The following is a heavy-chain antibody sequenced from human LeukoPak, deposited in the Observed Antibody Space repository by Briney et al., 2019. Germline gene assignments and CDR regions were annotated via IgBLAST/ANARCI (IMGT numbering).Heavy chain of an antibody. CDR2: IIPIFGTA. CDR3: ARATLPDDAFDI. D-gene: IGHD3-16*01. J-gene: IGHJ3*02. Sequence: SVKVSCKASGYTFTSYAISWVRQAPGQGLEWMGGIIPIFGTANYAQKFQGRVTITADESTSTAYMELSSLRSEDTAVYYCARATLPDDAFDIWGQGTMVTVSS. CDR1: GYTFTSYA. V-gene: IGHV1-69*13.